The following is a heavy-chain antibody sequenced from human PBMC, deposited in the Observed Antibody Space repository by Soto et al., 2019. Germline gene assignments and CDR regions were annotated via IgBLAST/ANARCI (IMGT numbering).Heavy chain of an antibody. CDR1: GGTFSSYA. D-gene: IGHD6-19*01. CDR2: MITIFGTA. Sequence: QVQLVQSGAEVKKPGFSVKVSCKASGGTFSSYAISWVRQAPGQGLEWMGGMITIFGTANYAQKFQGRVTMTADKSTSTAYMELSSLRSEDTAGYYCARAPLAMAGTGPNFDYWGQGTLVTGSS. CDR3: ARAPLAMAGTGPNFDY. V-gene: IGHV1-69*06. J-gene: IGHJ4*02.